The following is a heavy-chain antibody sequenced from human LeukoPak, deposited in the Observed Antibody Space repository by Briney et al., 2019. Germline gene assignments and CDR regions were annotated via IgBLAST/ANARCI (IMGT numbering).Heavy chain of an antibody. CDR3: AKGRAMAGSDY. D-gene: IGHD6-19*01. V-gene: IGHV3-33*06. Sequence: GRSLRLSCAASGFTFSSCGMHWVRQAPGKGLEWVAGIWYDGSKKYYADSVKGRFTISRDNSKNTLDLQMNSLRAEDTAVYYCAKGRAMAGSDYWGQGTLVTVSS. CDR2: IWYDGSKK. CDR1: GFTFSSCG. J-gene: IGHJ4*02.